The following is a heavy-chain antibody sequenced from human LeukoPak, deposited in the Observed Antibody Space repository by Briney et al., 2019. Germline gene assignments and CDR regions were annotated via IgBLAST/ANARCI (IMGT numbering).Heavy chain of an antibody. CDR1: GGSISSSSYY. CDR2: INHSGST. V-gene: IGHV4-39*07. CDR3: ARGIGSGSYPRYAYYYYYYMDV. Sequence: SETLSLTCTVSGGSISSSSYYWGWIRQPPGKGLEWIGEINHSGSTNYNPSLKSRVTISVDTSKNQFSLKLSSVTAADTAVYYCARGIGSGSYPRYAYYYYYYMDVWGKGTTVTVSS. J-gene: IGHJ6*03. D-gene: IGHD3-10*01.